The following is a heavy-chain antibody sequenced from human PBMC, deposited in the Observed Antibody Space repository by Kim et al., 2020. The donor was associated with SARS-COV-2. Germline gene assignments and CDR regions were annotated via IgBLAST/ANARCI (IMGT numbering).Heavy chain of an antibody. D-gene: IGHD6-6*01. Sequence: SETLSLTCAVSGASISSYYWSWIRQSPGKGLEWIGYLYYGGTTYYNPSLKSRVTVSVETSKNQVSLKLSSVTAADTAIYYCARGTEFSRSADYHYYMDVWGKGAAVTVPS. CDR3: ARGTEFSRSADYHYYMDV. J-gene: IGHJ6*03. V-gene: IGHV4-59*08. CDR1: GASISSYY. CDR2: LYYGGTT.